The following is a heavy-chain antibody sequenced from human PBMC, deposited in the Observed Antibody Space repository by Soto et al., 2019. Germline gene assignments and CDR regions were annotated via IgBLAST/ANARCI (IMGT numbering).Heavy chain of an antibody. CDR1: GFKLYISA. V-gene: IGHV3-23*01. CDR2: ISGGSSGT. D-gene: IGHD2-2*01. Sequence: GPQRISCAAVGFKLYISAMTLSRQNPGKGLEWVSVISGGSSGTYYADFVKGRFTISRDNAKNTLYLQMNSLRAEDTAVYYCAKDLTRRGNPTVLDYWGQGTLVTVSS. J-gene: IGHJ4*02. CDR3: AKDLTRRGNPTVLDY.